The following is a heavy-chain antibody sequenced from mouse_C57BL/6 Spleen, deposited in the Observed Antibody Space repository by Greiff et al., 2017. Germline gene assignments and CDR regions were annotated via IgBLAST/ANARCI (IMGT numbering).Heavy chain of an antibody. V-gene: IGHV1-72*01. J-gene: IGHJ2*01. Sequence: VQLQQPGAELVKPGASVKLSCKASGYTFTSYWMPWVKQRPGRGLEWIGRIDPNSGGTKYNEKFKSKATLTVDKPSSTAYMQLSSLTSEDSAVYECAGQDYDGSYEYFDYWGQGTTVTVSS. CDR1: GYTFTSYW. D-gene: IGHD1-1*01. CDR2: IDPNSGGT. CDR3: AGQDYDGSYEYFDY.